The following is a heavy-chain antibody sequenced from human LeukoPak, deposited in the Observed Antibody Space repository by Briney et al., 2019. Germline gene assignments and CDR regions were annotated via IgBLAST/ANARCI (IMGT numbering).Heavy chain of an antibody. Sequence: GGSLRLSCSASGFPFSSYAMHWVRQAPGEGLEYVSAISSYGGSTYYADSVKGRFTISRDNSKNTLYLQMSSLRAEDAAVYYCVKVVAYYYGSGSYYNRPFDYWGQGTLVTVSS. CDR3: VKVVAYYYGSGSYYNRPFDY. V-gene: IGHV3-64D*06. J-gene: IGHJ4*02. CDR1: GFPFSSYA. D-gene: IGHD3-10*01. CDR2: ISSYGGST.